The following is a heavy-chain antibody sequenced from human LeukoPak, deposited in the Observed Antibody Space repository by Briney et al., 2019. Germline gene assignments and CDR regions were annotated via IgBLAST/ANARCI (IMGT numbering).Heavy chain of an antibody. V-gene: IGHV3-43D*03. Sequence: GGSLRLSCAASGFSFDDYDMHWVRQTPGKGLEWVSLISWDGGSTYYADSVKGRFTISRDNSKNSLYLQMNSLRAEDTALYYCAKDFDGSGSYYILDYWGQGTLVTVSS. CDR3: AKDFDGSGSYYILDY. J-gene: IGHJ4*02. D-gene: IGHD3-10*01. CDR1: GFSFDDYD. CDR2: ISWDGGST.